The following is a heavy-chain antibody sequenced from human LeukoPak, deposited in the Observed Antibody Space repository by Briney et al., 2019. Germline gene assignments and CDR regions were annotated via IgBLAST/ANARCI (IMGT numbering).Heavy chain of an antibody. CDR1: GGSISSGCYY. Sequence: SQTLSLTCTVSGGSISSGCYYWSWIRQHPGKGLEWIGYIYYSGSTYYNPSLKSRVTISVDTSKNQFSLKLSSVTAADTAVYYCAREGYGSGITAFDIWGQGTMVTVSS. V-gene: IGHV4-31*03. J-gene: IGHJ3*02. CDR3: AREGYGSGITAFDI. CDR2: IYYSGST. D-gene: IGHD3-10*01.